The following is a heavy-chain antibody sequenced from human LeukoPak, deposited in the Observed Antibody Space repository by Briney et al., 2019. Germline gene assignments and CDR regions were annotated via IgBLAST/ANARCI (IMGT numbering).Heavy chain of an antibody. CDR1: GYTFTGYY. CDR3: ATELNCSGGSCWYYMDV. J-gene: IGHJ6*03. V-gene: IGHV1-69-2*01. D-gene: IGHD2-15*01. Sequence: GASVKVSCKASGYTFTGYYMHWVRQAPGKGLEWMGLVDPEDGETIYAEKFQGRVTITADTSTDTAYMELSSLRSEDTAVYYCATELNCSGGSCWYYMDVWGKGTTVTVSS. CDR2: VDPEDGET.